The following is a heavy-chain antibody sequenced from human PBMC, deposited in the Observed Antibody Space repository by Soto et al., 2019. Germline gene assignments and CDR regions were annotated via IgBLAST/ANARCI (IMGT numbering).Heavy chain of an antibody. CDR2: IYYSGST. D-gene: IGHD2-8*01. Sequence: SETLSLTCTVSGGSIGSGGYYWSWIRQHPGKGLEWIGYIYYSGSTYYNPSLKSRVTISVDTSKNQFSLKLSSVTAADTAVYYCARSYCTNGVCQYYYYYYGMDVWGQGTTVTVSS. CDR3: ARSYCTNGVCQYYYYYYGMDV. CDR1: GGSIGSGGYY. V-gene: IGHV4-31*03. J-gene: IGHJ6*02.